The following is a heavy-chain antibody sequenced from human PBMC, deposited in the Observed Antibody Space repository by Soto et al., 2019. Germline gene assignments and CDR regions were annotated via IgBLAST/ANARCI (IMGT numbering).Heavy chain of an antibody. D-gene: IGHD3-3*01. V-gene: IGHV1-18*01. Sequence: GASVKVSCKSSGYTFTSYGISCVRQAPGQGLEWMGWISAYNGNTNYAQKLQDRVTMTTDTSTSTAYMELRSLRSDDTAVYYCARDHDFWSGYYYGMDVWGQGTTVTVSS. CDR3: ARDHDFWSGYYYGMDV. CDR1: GYTFTSYG. CDR2: ISAYNGNT. J-gene: IGHJ6*02.